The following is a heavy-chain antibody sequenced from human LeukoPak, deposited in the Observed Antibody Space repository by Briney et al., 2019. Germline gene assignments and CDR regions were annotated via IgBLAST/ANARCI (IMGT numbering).Heavy chain of an antibody. CDR2: IRYDGSNT. CDR3: AKAGHCSSTSCLYYYYGMDV. CDR1: GFTLSSYG. J-gene: IGHJ6*02. V-gene: IGHV3-30*02. Sequence: GGSLRLSCAASGFTLSSYGMHWVRQAPGKGLEWVAFIRYDGSNTYYADSVKGRFTISRDNSKNTLYLQMNSLRAEDTAVYYCAKAGHCSSTSCLYYYYGMDVWGQGTTVTVSS. D-gene: IGHD2-2*01.